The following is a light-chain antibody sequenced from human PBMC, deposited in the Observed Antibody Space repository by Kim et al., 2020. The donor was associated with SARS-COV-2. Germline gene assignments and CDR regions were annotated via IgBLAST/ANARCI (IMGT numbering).Light chain of an antibody. J-gene: IGKJ2*01. CDR3: QQHGGSPPYT. Sequence: SPGERATCSCRASQSARSRYLAWYQQKPGQAPRLLIYGASNRATGIPDRFSGSGSGTDFTLTVSRLEPEDFAVYYCQQHGGSPPYTFGQGTKLEIK. V-gene: IGKV3-20*01. CDR2: GAS. CDR1: QSARSRY.